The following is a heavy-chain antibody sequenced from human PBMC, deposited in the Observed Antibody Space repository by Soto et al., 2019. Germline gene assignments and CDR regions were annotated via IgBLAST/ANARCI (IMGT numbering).Heavy chain of an antibody. CDR1: GGTFSSYA. V-gene: IGHV1-69*01. CDR3: ARDRGGGSYFRYYFDY. CDR2: IIPIFGTA. Sequence: QVQLVQSGAEVKKPGSSVKVSCKASGGTFSSYANSWVRQAPGQGLEWMGGIIPIFGTANYAQKFQGRVTITADESTSTAYMELSSLRSEDTAVYYCARDRGGGSYFRYYFDYWGQGTLVTVSS. J-gene: IGHJ4*02. D-gene: IGHD1-26*01.